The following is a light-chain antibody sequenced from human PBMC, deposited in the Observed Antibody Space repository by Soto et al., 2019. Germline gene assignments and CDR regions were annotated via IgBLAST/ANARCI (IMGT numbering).Light chain of an antibody. J-gene: IGLJ1*01. V-gene: IGLV1-51*01. Sequence: QSVLTQPPSVSAAPGQKVTISCSGSSSNIGKNYVSWYQQLPGTAPKLLIYDNNKRPSGIPDRFSGSKSGTSATLGITGLQTGDEADYYCGAWDSSLSAYVFGTGTKLTV. CDR3: GAWDSSLSAYV. CDR2: DNN. CDR1: SSNIGKNY.